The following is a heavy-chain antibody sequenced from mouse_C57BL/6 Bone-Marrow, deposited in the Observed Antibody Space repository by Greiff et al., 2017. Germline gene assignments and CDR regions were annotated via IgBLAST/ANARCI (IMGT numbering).Heavy chain of an antibody. Sequence: QVQLQQPGAELVKPGASVKMSCKASGYTFTSYWITWVKQRPGQGLEWIGDIYPGSGSTTYNEKFKSKATLTVDTSSSTAYMQLRSLTSEDSAVYYCASKGFITTVYYWGQGTTLTVSS. J-gene: IGHJ2*01. CDR1: GYTFTSYW. V-gene: IGHV1-55*01. D-gene: IGHD1-1*01. CDR2: IYPGSGST. CDR3: ASKGFITTVYY.